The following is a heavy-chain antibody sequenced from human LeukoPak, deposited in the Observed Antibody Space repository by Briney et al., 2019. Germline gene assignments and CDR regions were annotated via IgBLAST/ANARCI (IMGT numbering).Heavy chain of an antibody. CDR3: AKVYYYDSSGYYYVGYYFDY. V-gene: IGHV3-23*01. Sequence: GGSLRLSCATSGFTFSDYYMSWVRQAPGKGLEWVSAISGSGGSTYYADSVKGRFTISRDNSKNTLYLQMNSLRAEDTAVYYCAKVYYYDSSGYYYVGYYFDYWGQGTLVTVSS. J-gene: IGHJ4*02. D-gene: IGHD3-22*01. CDR2: ISGSGGST. CDR1: GFTFSDYY.